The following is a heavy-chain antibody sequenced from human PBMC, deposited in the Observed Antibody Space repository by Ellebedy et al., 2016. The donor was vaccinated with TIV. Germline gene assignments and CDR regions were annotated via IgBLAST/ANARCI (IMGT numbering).Heavy chain of an antibody. CDR3: ARAAAAGFFWYFDL. Sequence: AASVKVSCKASGYSFINYAMHWVRQAPGQGLEWMGWINTNTGNPTYAQGFTGRFVFSLDTSVSTAYLHISSLKAEDTAIYYCARAAAAGFFWYFDLWGRGTLVTVSS. CDR1: GYSFINYA. V-gene: IGHV7-4-1*02. D-gene: IGHD6-13*01. CDR2: INTNTGNP. J-gene: IGHJ2*01.